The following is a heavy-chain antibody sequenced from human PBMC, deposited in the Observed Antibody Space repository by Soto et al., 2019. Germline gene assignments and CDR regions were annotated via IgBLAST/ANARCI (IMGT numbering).Heavy chain of an antibody. J-gene: IGHJ4*01. CDR1: GFSLSNVW. V-gene: IGHV3-15*07. D-gene: IGHD2-21*02. CDR3: TTFTVVTANDN. Sequence: EVQLVESGGGLVTPGESLRLSCAASGFSLSNVWMNWVRQAPGKGLEWVGRIKSESDGGTTEYGAPVRGRFTISRDDSSNTMYLQMNSLRTDDTAVYYCTTFTVVTANDNWGQGALVTVSS. CDR2: IKSESDGGTT.